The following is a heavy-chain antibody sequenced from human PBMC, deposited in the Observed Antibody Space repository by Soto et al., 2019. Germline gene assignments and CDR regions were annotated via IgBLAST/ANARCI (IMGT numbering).Heavy chain of an antibody. CDR1: GFTFSSYA. D-gene: IGHD2-15*01. CDR3: AKRRGYCSGGSCFRHYGTDV. J-gene: IGHJ6*02. V-gene: IGHV3-23*01. Sequence: WGSLRLSCAASGFTFSSYAMSWVRQGPGKGLEWVSAISGSGGSTYYADSVKGRFTISRDNSKNTLYLQMNSLRAEDTAVYYCAKRRGYCSGGSCFRHYGTDVWGQGTTVIVSS. CDR2: ISGSGGST.